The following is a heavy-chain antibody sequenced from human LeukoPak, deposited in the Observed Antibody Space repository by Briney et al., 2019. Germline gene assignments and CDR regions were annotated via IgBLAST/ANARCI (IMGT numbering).Heavy chain of an antibody. V-gene: IGHV3-23*01. CDR2: ISNNGGYA. CDR1: GFTFSSSA. D-gene: IGHD2-15*01. J-gene: IGHJ4*02. Sequence: GGSLRLSCAASGFTFSSSAMSWVRQAPGKGLEWVSAISNNGGYAYYADPVQGRFTISRDNSKSTLCLQMNSLRAEDTAVYYCAKQLGYCSDGSCYFPYWGQGTLVTVSS. CDR3: AKQLGYCSDGSCYFPY.